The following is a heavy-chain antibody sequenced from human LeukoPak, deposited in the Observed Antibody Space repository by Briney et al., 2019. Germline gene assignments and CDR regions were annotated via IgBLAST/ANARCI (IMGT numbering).Heavy chain of an antibody. V-gene: IGHV4-34*01. CDR1: GGSFSGYY. CDR2: INHSGST. Sequence: SETLSLTCAVYGGSFSGYYWSWIRQPPGKGLEWIGEINHSGSTNYNPSLKSRVTISVDTSKNQFSLKLSSVTAADTALYYCARAGSYGYDYWGQGTLVTVSS. J-gene: IGHJ4*02. D-gene: IGHD5-18*01. CDR3: ARAGSYGYDY.